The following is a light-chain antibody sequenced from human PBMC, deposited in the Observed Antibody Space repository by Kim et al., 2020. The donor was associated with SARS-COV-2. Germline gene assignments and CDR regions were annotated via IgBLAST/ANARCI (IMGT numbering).Light chain of an antibody. Sequence: GRSVTLSCTGTCSDVGAYDHVSWYQQHPGKAPKLLIYDVSKGYSEVPDRFSGSKSGNTASLTISGLQAEDDANYYCCSYAGRYTFVFGGGTQLTVL. CDR3: CSYAGRYTFV. CDR1: CSDVGAYDH. J-gene: IGLJ2*01. V-gene: IGLV2-11*03. CDR2: DVS.